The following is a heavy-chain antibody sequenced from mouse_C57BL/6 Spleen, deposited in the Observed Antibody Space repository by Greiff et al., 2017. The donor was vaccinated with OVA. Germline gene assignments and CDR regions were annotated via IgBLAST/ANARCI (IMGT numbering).Heavy chain of an antibody. D-gene: IGHD1-1*01. Sequence: EVMLVESGGGLVKPGGSLKLSCAASGFTFSDYGMHWVRQAPEKGLEWVAYISSGSSTIYYADTVKGRFTISSDNAKKTLFLQMTSLRSEDTAMDYGARPGGSSYWYFDVWGTGTTVTVSS. J-gene: IGHJ1*03. V-gene: IGHV5-17*01. CDR1: GFTFSDYG. CDR3: ARPGGSSYWYFDV. CDR2: ISSGSSTI.